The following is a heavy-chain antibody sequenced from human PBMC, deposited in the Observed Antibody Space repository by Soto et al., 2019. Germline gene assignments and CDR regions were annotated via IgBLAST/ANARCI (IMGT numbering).Heavy chain of an antibody. CDR2: ISYDGSNK. D-gene: IGHD1-26*01. CDR1: GFTFSSYG. J-gene: IGHJ6*02. Sequence: QVQLVESGVGVVQPGRSLRLSCAASGFTFSSYGMHWVRQAPGKGLEWVAVISYDGSNKYYADSVKGRFTISRDNSKNTLYLQMNSLRAEDTAVYYCAKDRAYSGRYFRYYYYGMDVWGQGTTVSVSS. V-gene: IGHV3-30*18. CDR3: AKDRAYSGRYFRYYYYGMDV.